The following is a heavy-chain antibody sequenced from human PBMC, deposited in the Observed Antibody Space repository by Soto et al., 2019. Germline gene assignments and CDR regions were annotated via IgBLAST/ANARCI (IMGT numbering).Heavy chain of an antibody. V-gene: IGHV3-15*07. Sequence: EVQLVESGGGLVKPGGSLRLSCAASGFTFSNAWMNWVRQAPGKGLEWVGRIKSKTDGGTTDYAAPVKGRFTISRDDSKNTLYLQLNSLKTEDTGVYYGTTDLSSPGIVVVDGAFDIWGQGTMVTVSS. D-gene: IGHD3-22*01. J-gene: IGHJ3*02. CDR3: TTDLSSPGIVVVDGAFDI. CDR1: GFTFSNAW. CDR2: IKSKTDGGTT.